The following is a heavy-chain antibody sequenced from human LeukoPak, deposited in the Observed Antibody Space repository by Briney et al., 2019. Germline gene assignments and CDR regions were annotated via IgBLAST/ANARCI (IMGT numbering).Heavy chain of an antibody. Sequence: SQTLSLTCAISGDSVSSNSAAWNWIRQSPSRGLEWLGRTYYRSKWYNYYAVSVKSRITINPDTSKNQFSLQLNSVPPEDTAVYYCARSVYYDILTGYSQYYFDYWGQGTLVTVSS. CDR1: GDSVSSNSAA. CDR3: ARSVYYDILTGYSQYYFDY. V-gene: IGHV6-1*01. CDR2: TYYRSKWYN. J-gene: IGHJ4*02. D-gene: IGHD3-9*01.